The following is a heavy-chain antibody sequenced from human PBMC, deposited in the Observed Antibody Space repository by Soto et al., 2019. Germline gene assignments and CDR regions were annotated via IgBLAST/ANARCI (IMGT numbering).Heavy chain of an antibody. CDR2: TYYSGST. CDR3: ARDLEGIAAAGHWFDP. CDR1: GGSIRSGDYY. V-gene: IGHV4-30-4*01. D-gene: IGHD6-13*01. Sequence: QVQLQESGPGLVKPSQTLSLTCTVSGGSIRSGDYYWSWNRQPPGKGLEWIGYTYYSGSTYYNPSLKSRVIISVDTSNNRCSLKLSSVTAADTAVYYCARDLEGIAAAGHWFDPWGQGTLVTVSS. J-gene: IGHJ5*02.